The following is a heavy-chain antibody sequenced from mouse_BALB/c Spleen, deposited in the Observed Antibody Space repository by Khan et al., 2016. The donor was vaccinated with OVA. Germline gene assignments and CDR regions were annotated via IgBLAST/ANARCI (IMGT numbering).Heavy chain of an antibody. Sequence: EVQLQESGPSLVKPSQTLSLTCSVTGDSITTGYWNWIRKFPGNTLEYMGYILYTGYTYYNQSLKSRISITRHTSNNQYYLQLNSVTDEDPATYYCARSTYRYAFVYWGQETLVTVSA. J-gene: IGHJ3*01. CDR2: ILYTGYT. CDR3: ARSTYRYAFVY. V-gene: IGHV3-8*02. CDR1: GDSITTGY. D-gene: IGHD2-14*01.